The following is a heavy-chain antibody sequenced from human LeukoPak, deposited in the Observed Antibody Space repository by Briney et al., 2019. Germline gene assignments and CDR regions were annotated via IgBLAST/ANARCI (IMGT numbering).Heavy chain of an antibody. CDR1: GGSISSGDYY. CDR2: IYYSGST. J-gene: IGHJ3*02. V-gene: IGHV4-31*03. Sequence: SETLSLTCTVSGGSISSGDYYWSWIRQHPGKGLEWIGYIYYSGSTYYNPSLKSRVTISVDTSKNQFSLKLSSVTAADTAVYYCARDSDYGDYDAFDIWGQGTMVTVSS. CDR3: ARDSDYGDYDAFDI. D-gene: IGHD4-17*01.